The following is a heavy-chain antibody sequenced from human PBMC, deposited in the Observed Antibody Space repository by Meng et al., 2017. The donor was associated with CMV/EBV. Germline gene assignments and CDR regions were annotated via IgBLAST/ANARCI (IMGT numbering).Heavy chain of an antibody. CDR1: GGSISSGDYY. D-gene: IGHD1-14*01. CDR3: ARVTSRVAGAFDY. J-gene: IGHJ4*02. V-gene: IGHV4-30-4*08. Sequence: VQLQESGPGLVKPSPTLSLTCTVSGGSISSGDYYWSWIRQPPGKGLEWIGYIYYSGSTYYNPSLKSRVTISVDTSKNQFSLKLSSVTAADTAVYYCARVTSRVAGAFDYWGQGTLVTVSS. CDR2: IYYSGST.